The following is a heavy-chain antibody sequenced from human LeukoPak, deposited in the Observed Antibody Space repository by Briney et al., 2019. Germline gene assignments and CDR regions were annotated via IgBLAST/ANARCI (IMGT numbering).Heavy chain of an antibody. J-gene: IGHJ3*02. D-gene: IGHD5-18*01. CDR1: GFTFSSYG. V-gene: IGHV3-30*02. CDR2: IRYDGSNK. Sequence: QSGGSLRPSCAASGFTFSSYGMHWVRQAPGKGLEWVAFIRYDGSNKYYADSVKGRFTISRDNSKNTLYLQMNSLRAEDTAVYYCAKEDTAMVKMNLDHAFDIWGQGTMVTVSS. CDR3: AKEDTAMVKMNLDHAFDI.